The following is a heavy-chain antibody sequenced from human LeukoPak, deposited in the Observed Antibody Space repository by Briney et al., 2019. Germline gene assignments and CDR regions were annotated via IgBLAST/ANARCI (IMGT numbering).Heavy chain of an antibody. CDR1: GFTFSSYA. CDR2: ISGSGGST. V-gene: IGHV3-23*01. CDR3: AKDHVGGSCPAGFDP. D-gene: IGHD1-26*01. J-gene: IGHJ5*02. Sequence: GGSLRLSCAASGFTFSSYAMSWVRQAPGKGLEWVSAISGSGGSTYYADPVKGRFTISRDNSKNTLYLQMNSLRAEDTAVYYCAKDHVGGSCPAGFDPWGQGTLVTVSS.